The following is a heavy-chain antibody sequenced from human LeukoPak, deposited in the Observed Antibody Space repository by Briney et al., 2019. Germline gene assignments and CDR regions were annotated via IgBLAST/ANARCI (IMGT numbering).Heavy chain of an antibody. J-gene: IGHJ3*02. CDR3: ARKEAQGIAVAGDDAFDI. CDR1: GGSISSSSYY. V-gene: IGHV4-39*07. D-gene: IGHD6-19*01. CDR2: IYYSGST. Sequence: SETLSLTCTVSGGSISSSSYYWGWIRQPPGKGLEWIGSIYYSGSTYYNPSLKSRVTISVDTSKNQFSLKLSSVTAADTAVYYCARKEAQGIAVAGDDAFDIWGQGTMVTVSS.